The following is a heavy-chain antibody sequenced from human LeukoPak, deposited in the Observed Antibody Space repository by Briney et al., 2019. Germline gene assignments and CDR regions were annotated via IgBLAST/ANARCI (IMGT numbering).Heavy chain of an antibody. J-gene: IGHJ4*02. CDR2: IYYSGST. V-gene: IGHV4-59*12. Sequence: PSETLSLTCTVSGGSTSSYYWSWIRQPPGKGLEWIGYIYYSGSTNYNPSLKSRVTISVDTSKNQFSLKLSSVTAADTAVYYCARDVAQANYDSSGYPFDYWGQGILVTVSS. D-gene: IGHD3-22*01. CDR1: GGSTSSYY. CDR3: ARDVAQANYDSSGYPFDY.